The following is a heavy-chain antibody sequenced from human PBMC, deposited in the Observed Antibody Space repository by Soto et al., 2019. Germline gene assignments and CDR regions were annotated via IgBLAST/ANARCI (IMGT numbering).Heavy chain of an antibody. J-gene: IGHJ3*02. CDR2: IWYDGSIK. CDR3: ARATSGSFDAFDM. CDR1: GFTFGIYG. V-gene: IGHV3-33*01. D-gene: IGHD1-26*01. Sequence: QVPLVESGGGVVQPGRSLRLSCAASGFTFGIYGMHWVRQAPGKGLEWVAVIWYDGSIKYHADSVKGRFTISRDNSKNTVYLQMNSLRDEDTAVYYCARATSGSFDAFDMWGQGTMVTVSS.